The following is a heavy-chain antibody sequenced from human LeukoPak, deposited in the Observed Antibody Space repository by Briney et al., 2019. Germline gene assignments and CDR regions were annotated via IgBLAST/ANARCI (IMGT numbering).Heavy chain of an antibody. CDR1: GFTFSSYA. J-gene: IGHJ4*02. V-gene: IGHV3-23*01. Sequence: GGSLRLSRAASGFTFSSYAMSWVRQAPGKGLEWVSAISGSGTTTYYADSVKGRFTISRDISKNTLFLQMNSLRAEDTAVYYCAKPLSAASGTDFDYWGQGTLVTVSS. CDR2: ISGSGTTT. D-gene: IGHD6-13*01. CDR3: AKPLSAASGTDFDY.